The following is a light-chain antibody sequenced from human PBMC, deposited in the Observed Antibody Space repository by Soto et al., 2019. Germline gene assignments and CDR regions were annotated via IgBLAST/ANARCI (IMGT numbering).Light chain of an antibody. CDR1: QSVSSN. V-gene: IGKV3-15*01. Sequence: EIVMTQSPATLSVSPGERATLSCRASQSVSSNVAWYQQKPGQAPRLLIYGASTKATGIPARFSGRGSGTEFTLTISSLQSEDFAVYYCQQYNNWPPATFGQGTKLEIK. J-gene: IGKJ2*01. CDR3: QQYNNWPPAT. CDR2: GAS.